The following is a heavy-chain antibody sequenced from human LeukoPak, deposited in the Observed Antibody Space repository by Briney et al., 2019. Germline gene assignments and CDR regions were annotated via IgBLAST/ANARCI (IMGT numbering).Heavy chain of an antibody. CDR2: ISAYNGNT. CDR3: ARGLSSSWNYYYYMDV. Sequence: ASVKVSCKASGGTFSSYAISWVRQAPGQGLEWMGRISAYNGNTNYAQKLQGRVTMTTDTSTSTAYMELSSLRSEDTAVYYCARGLSSSWNYYYYMDVWGKGTTATVSS. J-gene: IGHJ6*03. V-gene: IGHV1-18*01. D-gene: IGHD6-13*01. CDR1: GGTFSSYA.